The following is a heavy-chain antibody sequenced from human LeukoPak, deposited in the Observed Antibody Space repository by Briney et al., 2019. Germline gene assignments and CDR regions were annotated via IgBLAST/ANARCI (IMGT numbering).Heavy chain of an antibody. CDR1: GGSFSGYY. V-gene: IGHV4-34*01. D-gene: IGHD6-13*01. CDR3: ARVFGAGRRWFDP. CDR2: INHSGST. Sequence: SETLSLTCAVYGGSFSGYYWSWIRQPPGKGLEWIGEINHSGSTNYNPSLKSRVTISVDTSKNQFSLKLSSVTAAVTAVYYCARVFGAGRRWFDPWGQGTLVTVSS. J-gene: IGHJ5*02.